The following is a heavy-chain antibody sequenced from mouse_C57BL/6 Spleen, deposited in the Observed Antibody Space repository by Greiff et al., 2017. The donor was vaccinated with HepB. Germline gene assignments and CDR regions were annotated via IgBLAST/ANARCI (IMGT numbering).Heavy chain of an antibody. Sequence: VQVVESGAELVKPGASVKISCKASGYAFSSYWMNWVKQRPGKGLEWIGQIYPGDGDTNYNGKFKGKATLTADKSSSTAYMQLSSLTSEDSAVYFCARSGDWDFDVWGTGTTVTVSS. J-gene: IGHJ1*03. CDR2: IYPGDGDT. V-gene: IGHV1-80*01. D-gene: IGHD3-1*01. CDR1: GYAFSSYW. CDR3: ARSGDWDFDV.